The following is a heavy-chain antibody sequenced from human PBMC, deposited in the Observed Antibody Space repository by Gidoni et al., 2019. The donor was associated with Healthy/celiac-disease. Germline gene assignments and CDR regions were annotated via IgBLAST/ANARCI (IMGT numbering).Heavy chain of an antibody. Sequence: VQLVESGRGLVQPGRSLRLSWAPSGFTVDDYAMHWVRQAPGKGLEWGSGISWNSGSIGYADSVKGRFTISRDNAKNSLYLQMNSLRDEDTAFYYCAKDIGVTTSTFDYWGQGTLVTVSS. CDR2: ISWNSGSI. CDR1: GFTVDDYA. V-gene: IGHV3-9*01. J-gene: IGHJ4*02. CDR3: AKDIGVTTSTFDY. D-gene: IGHD4-17*01.